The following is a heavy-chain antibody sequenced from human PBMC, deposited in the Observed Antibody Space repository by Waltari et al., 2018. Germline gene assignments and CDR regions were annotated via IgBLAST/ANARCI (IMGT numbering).Heavy chain of an antibody. V-gene: IGHV4-34*01. CDR2: INHSGST. CDR1: GGSFSGSY. Sequence: QVQLQQWGAGLLKPSETLSLTCAVYGGSFSGSYWSWIRQPPGKGLEWIGEINHSGSTNYNPSLKSRVTISVDTSKNQFSLKLSSVTAADTAVYYCARDYGGNSSWFDPWGQGTLVTVSS. D-gene: IGHD4-17*01. CDR3: ARDYGGNSSWFDP. J-gene: IGHJ5*02.